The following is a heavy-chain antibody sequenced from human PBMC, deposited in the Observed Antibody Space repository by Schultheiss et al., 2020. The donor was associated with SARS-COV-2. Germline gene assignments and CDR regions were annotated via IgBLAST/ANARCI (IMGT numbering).Heavy chain of an antibody. J-gene: IGHJ4*02. CDR1: GFTFDDYA. Sequence: GGSLRLSCAASGFTFDDYAMHWVRQAPGKGLEWVSGISWNSGSIGYADSVKGRFTISRDNSKNTLYLQMNSLRAEDTAVYYCAKAGHGDYSWGQGTLVTVSS. CDR3: AKAGHGDYS. V-gene: IGHV3-9*01. CDR2: ISWNSGSI. D-gene: IGHD4-17*01.